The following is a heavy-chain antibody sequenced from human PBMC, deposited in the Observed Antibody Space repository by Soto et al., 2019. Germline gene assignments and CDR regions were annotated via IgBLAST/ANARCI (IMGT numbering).Heavy chain of an antibody. V-gene: IGHV4-59*01. CDR1: GGSISSYY. Sequence: SETLSLTCTVSGGSISSYYWSWIRQPPGKGLEWIGYIYYSGSTNYNPSLKSGVTISVDTSKNQFSLKLSSVTAADTAVYYCARDPGDYYYYYGMDVWGQGTTVTVSS. J-gene: IGHJ6*02. D-gene: IGHD2-21*02. CDR2: IYYSGST. CDR3: ARDPGDYYYYYGMDV.